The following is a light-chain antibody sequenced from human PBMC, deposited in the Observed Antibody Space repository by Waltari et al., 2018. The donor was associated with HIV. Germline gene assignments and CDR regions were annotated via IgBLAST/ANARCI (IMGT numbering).Light chain of an antibody. Sequence: QSVLTQPPSASGTPGQRVTISCSGSSSDIGSYYVYWFQQLPGTAPKLLIYRNNQRPSGVPDRFSGSKSGTSASLAISGLRSEDEADYYYCATWDDNLSGVVFGGGTKLTVL. CDR3: ATWDDNLSGVV. CDR2: RNN. V-gene: IGLV1-47*01. CDR1: SSDIGSYY. J-gene: IGLJ2*01.